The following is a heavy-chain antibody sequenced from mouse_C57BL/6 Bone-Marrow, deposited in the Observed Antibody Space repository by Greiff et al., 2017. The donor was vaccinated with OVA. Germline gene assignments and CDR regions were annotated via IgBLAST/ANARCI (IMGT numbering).Heavy chain of an antibody. Sequence: DVKLVESGGDLVKPGGSLKLSCAASGFTFSSYGMSWVRQTPDKRLEWVATISSGGSYTYYPDSVKGRFTISRDTAKNTLYLQMSSLKSEDTAMYYCARRNGNYGYFDVWGTGTTVTVSS. J-gene: IGHJ1*03. CDR2: ISSGGSYT. CDR3: ARRNGNYGYFDV. D-gene: IGHD2-1*01. CDR1: GFTFSSYG. V-gene: IGHV5-6*02.